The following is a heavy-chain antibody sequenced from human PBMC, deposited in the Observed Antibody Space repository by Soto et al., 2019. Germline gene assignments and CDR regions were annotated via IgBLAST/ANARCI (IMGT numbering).Heavy chain of an antibody. Sequence: GGSLRLSCAASGFTFSSYGMHWVRQAPGKGLEWVAVIWYDGSNKYYADSVKGRFTISRDNSKNTLYLQMNSLRAEDTAVYYCARDLRGIAARAFDYWGQGTLVTVSS. CDR2: IWYDGSNK. CDR1: GFTFSSYG. V-gene: IGHV3-33*01. CDR3: ARDLRGIAARAFDY. J-gene: IGHJ4*02. D-gene: IGHD6-25*01.